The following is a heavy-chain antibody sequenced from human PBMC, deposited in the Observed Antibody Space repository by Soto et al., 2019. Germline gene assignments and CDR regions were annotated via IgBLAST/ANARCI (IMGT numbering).Heavy chain of an antibody. D-gene: IGHD3-22*01. CDR2: ISSSSSTI. V-gene: IGHV3-48*02. J-gene: IGHJ5*02. Sequence: PGGSLRLSCVVSGLTFSRYAMSWVRQAPGKGLEWVSYISSSSSTIYYADSVKGRFTISRDNAKNSLYLQMNSLRDEDTAVYYCARDAPPLAYYYDPNWFDPWGQGTLVTVSS. CDR1: GLTFSRYA. CDR3: ARDAPPLAYYYDPNWFDP.